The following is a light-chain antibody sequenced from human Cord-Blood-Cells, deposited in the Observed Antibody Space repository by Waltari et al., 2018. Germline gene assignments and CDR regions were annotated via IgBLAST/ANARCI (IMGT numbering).Light chain of an antibody. V-gene: IGKV3-20*01. J-gene: IGKJ1*01. CDR1: QSVSSSY. CDR3: QQYGSSPRT. CDR2: GAS. Sequence: EIVLPQSPGTLSLSPGERATLSCRASQSVSSSYLARYQQKPGQAPRLLIYGASSRATGIPDRFSGSGSGTDFTLTISRLEPEDFAVYYCQQYGSSPRTFGQGTKVEIK.